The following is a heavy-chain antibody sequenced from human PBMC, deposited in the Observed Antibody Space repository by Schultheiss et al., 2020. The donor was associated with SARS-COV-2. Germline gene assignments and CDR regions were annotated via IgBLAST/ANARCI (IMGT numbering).Heavy chain of an antibody. CDR3: ARAGALDY. D-gene: IGHD3-10*01. J-gene: IGHJ4*02. Sequence: GGSLRLSCAASGFTFSSYSMNWVRQAPGKGLEWVSAISGSGGSTYYADSVQGRFTISRDNSKNTLYLQMNSLRAEDTAVYYCARAGALDYWGQGTLVTVSS. CDR2: ISGSGGST. V-gene: IGHV3-23*01. CDR1: GFTFSSYS.